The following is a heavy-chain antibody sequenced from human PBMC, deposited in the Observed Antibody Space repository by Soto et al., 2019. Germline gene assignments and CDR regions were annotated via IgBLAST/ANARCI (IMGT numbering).Heavy chain of an antibody. CDR3: ARHFVGFDYFGMDV. J-gene: IGHJ6*02. Sequence: GGSLRLSCVASGLTFSRDVMTWVRQAPGKGLEWVSGIRGSGVSTYYADSVKGRFTIARDNSKNTLYLQMSSLRAEDTAVYYCARHFVGFDYFGMDVWGQGTTVTVSS. CDR2: IRGSGVST. D-gene: IGHD6-25*01. CDR1: GLTFSRDV. V-gene: IGHV3-23*01.